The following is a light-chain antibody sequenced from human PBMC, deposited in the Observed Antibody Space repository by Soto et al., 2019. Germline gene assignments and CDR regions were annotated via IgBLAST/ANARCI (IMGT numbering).Light chain of an antibody. J-gene: IGKJ4*01. V-gene: IGKV4-1*01. CDR2: WAS. CDR3: QQYYGTPLT. CDR1: QTVLYSSNNKNY. Sequence: DIVMTQSPDSLAVSLGERATINCKSSQTVLYSSNNKNYLAWYHQKPGQPPKLLIYWASTRESGVPDRFSGSGSGTDFTLTISSLQAEDVAVYYCQQYYGTPLTFGGGTKVDIK.